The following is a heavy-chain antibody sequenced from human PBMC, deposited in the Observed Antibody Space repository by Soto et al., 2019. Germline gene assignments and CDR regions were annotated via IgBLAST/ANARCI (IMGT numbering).Heavy chain of an antibody. CDR3: ARGDRKYYSFDY. D-gene: IGHD2-2*01. V-gene: IGHV3-74*01. J-gene: IGHJ4*02. CDR2: IKSDESTT. CDR1: GFIFTDYW. Sequence: EVQLVESGGGLVQPGGSLRLSCAASGFIFTDYWIHWVRQAPGQGLVWVSRIKSDESTTYYADAVWGRLTISRDNAKNTVSLQIKSLRAEDTAVYYCARGDRKYYSFDYWGQGTLVTVSS.